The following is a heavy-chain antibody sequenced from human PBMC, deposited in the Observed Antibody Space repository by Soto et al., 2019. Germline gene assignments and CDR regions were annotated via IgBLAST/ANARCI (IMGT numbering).Heavy chain of an antibody. D-gene: IGHD3-10*01. V-gene: IGHV3-30*03. J-gene: IGHJ4*02. CDR2: VTHDGTER. Sequence: QVQLVASGGGVVQPGRSLSLSCAASGFTLSGHGLHWVRQAPGTGLEWVAVVTHDGTERHYPDSVKGRFTITRDISKNTFYLQMNSLRVEDTAMYYCAREKNSGYYRTGDYWGQGTLVTVSS. CDR1: GFTLSGHG. CDR3: AREKNSGYYRTGDY.